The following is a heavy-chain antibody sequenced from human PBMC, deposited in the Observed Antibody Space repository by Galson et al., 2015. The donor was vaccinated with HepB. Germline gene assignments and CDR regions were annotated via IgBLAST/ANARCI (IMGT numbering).Heavy chain of an antibody. CDR2: IKSKTDGGTT. CDR1: GFTFSNAW. CDR3: TTEPSTVVKGGGLDY. Sequence: SLRLSCAASGFTFSNAWMSWVRQAPGKGLEWVGRIKSKTDGGTTDYAAPVKGRFTISRDDSKNTLYLQMNSLKTEDTAVYYCTTEPSTVVKGGGLDYWGQGTLVTVSS. V-gene: IGHV3-15*01. J-gene: IGHJ4*02. D-gene: IGHD4-23*01.